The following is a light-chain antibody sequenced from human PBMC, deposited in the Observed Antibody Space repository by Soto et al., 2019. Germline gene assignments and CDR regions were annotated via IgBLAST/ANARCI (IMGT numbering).Light chain of an antibody. CDR3: QQHNQWPIT. Sequence: EIVMTQSPATLSVSPGERASLSCRASQSVGNFLAWYQQKPGQAPRLLIYYISTRATGIPARFSGSGSGTEFTLTINSLQSEDSAVYYCQQHNQWPITFGQGTRLEIK. CDR1: QSVGNF. V-gene: IGKV3D-15*01. J-gene: IGKJ5*01. CDR2: YIS.